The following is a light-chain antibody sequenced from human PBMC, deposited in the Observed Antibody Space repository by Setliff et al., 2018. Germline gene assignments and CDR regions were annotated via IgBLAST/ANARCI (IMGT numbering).Light chain of an antibody. CDR1: QSVSSTY. V-gene: IGKV3-20*01. CDR3: QQYGKSPRT. Sequence: EIVLTQSPGTLSLSPGERATLSCRASQSVSSTYFAWYQQKPGQAPRLLIYETSSRATGIPDRFSGSGSGTDFTLTISRLEADDSAVYYCQQYGKSPRTVGQGTKVDIK. J-gene: IGKJ1*01. CDR2: ETS.